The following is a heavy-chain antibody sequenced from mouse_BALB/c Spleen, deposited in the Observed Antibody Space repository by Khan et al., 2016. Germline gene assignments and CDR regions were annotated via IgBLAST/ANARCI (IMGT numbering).Heavy chain of an antibody. CDR3: ARLGPARSYYDY. D-gene: IGHD3-1*01. CDR1: GYSFSSYW. J-gene: IGHJ2*01. CDR2: NLPGTGST. V-gene: IGHV1-9*01. Sequence: QVQLKQSGAELMKPGASVKISCRATGYSFSSYWIAWVKQRPGHGLEWIGENLPGTGSTSYNEKFKGKATFTADTSANTAYMQLNTLTSEDSAVYYCARLGPARSYYDYWGQGTTLTVSS.